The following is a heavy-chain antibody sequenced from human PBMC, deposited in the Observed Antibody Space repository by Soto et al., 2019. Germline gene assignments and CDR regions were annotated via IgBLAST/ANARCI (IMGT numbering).Heavy chain of an antibody. J-gene: IGHJ5*02. CDR2: IYYSGST. Sequence: SETLSLTCTVSGGSISSYYWSWIRQPSGKGLEWIGYIYYSGSTNYNPSLKSRVTISVDTSKNQFSLKLSSVTAADTAVYYCAREDYSSSWSNWFDPWGQGTLVTVSS. D-gene: IGHD6-13*01. CDR1: GGSISSYY. V-gene: IGHV4-59*01. CDR3: AREDYSSSWSNWFDP.